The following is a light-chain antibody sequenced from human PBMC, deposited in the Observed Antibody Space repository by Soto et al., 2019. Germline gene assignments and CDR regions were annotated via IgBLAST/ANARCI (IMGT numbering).Light chain of an antibody. V-gene: IGLV3-21*04. CDR2: YDS. CDR3: QVWDSSSARV. J-gene: IGLJ2*01. CDR1: NIGSKS. Sequence: SYELTQPPSVSVAPGKTARITCGGNNIGSKSVHWYQQKPGQAPVLVIYYDSDQPSGIPERFSGSNSGNTATLTISRVEAGDEADYYCQVWDSSSARVFGGGTKVTVL.